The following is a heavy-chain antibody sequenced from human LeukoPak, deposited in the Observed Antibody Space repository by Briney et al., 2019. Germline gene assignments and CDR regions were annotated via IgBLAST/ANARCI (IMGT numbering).Heavy chain of an antibody. Sequence: GASVKVSCKASGYTFTGYYMHWVRQAPGQGLEWMGWINPNSGGTNYAQKFQGRVTMTRDTSISTAYMELSRLRSDDTAVYYCARGGPKIAAWTRDFDYWGQGTLVTVSS. J-gene: IGHJ4*02. CDR2: INPNSGGT. CDR1: GYTFTGYY. D-gene: IGHD6-13*01. CDR3: ARGGPKIAAWTRDFDY. V-gene: IGHV1-2*02.